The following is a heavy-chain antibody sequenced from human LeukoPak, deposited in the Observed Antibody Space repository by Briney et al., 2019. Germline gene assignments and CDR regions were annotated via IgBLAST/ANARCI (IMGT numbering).Heavy chain of an antibody. J-gene: IGHJ4*02. CDR1: GFTFNTFT. D-gene: IGHD3-3*02. V-gene: IGHV3-23*01. CDR3: AKGTERYREISSFDS. CDR2: INRGGDGT. Sequence: GGSLRLSCAASGFTFNTFTMNWVRQAPGKGLEWVSAINRGGDGTYYADFVQGRFTISRDNSENTLYLQMNSLRPEDTATYYCAKGTERYREISSFDSWGQGTQVTVSS.